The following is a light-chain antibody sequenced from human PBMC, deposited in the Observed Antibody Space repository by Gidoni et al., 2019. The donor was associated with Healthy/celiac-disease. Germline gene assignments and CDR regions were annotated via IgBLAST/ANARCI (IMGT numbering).Light chain of an antibody. CDR1: QCVSSSY. V-gene: IGKV3-20*01. CDR3: QQYGRT. J-gene: IGKJ1*01. CDR2: GAS. Sequence: DIALTQSLGTLSLSQGERATLSCRANQCVSSSYLVLYQQTPGQAPRLLISGASCRATDIPDRFSSRESGTDFTLTISILEPVVFAVYYCQQYGRTFGQGTKVEIK.